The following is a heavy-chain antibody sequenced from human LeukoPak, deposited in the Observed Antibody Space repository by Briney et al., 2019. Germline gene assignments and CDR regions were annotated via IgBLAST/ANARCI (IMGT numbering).Heavy chain of an antibody. CDR3: AKTFGISVAGEPEYYYYMDV. CDR1: GFTFSSYG. CDR2: IRYDGSNK. D-gene: IGHD6-19*01. V-gene: IGHV3-30*02. J-gene: IGHJ6*03. Sequence: PGGSLRLSCAASGFTFSSYGMHWVRQAPGKGLEWVAFIRYDGSNKYYADSVKGRFTISRDNSKNTLYLQMNSLRAEDTAVYYCAKTFGISVAGEPEYYYYMDVWGKGTTVTVSS.